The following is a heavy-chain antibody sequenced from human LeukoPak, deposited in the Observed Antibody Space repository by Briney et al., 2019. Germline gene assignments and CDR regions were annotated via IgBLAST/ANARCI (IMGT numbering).Heavy chain of an antibody. V-gene: IGHV3-11*06. Sequence: GGSLRLSCAASGFGFSDSYMSWIRQAPGKGLEWVSSISSGSSYIYYADSVKGRFTISRDNAKNSLSLQMSSLRAEDTAVYYCARGSLSSGFDPWGQGTLVTVSS. CDR2: ISSGSSYI. D-gene: IGHD6-6*01. J-gene: IGHJ5*02. CDR1: GFGFSDSY. CDR3: ARGSLSSGFDP.